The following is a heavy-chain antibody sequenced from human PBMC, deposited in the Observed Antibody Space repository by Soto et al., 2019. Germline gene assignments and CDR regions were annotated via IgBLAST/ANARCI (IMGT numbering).Heavy chain of an antibody. Sequence: GQSLKIPCKGSGYSFTSYWIGWVRQMPGKGLEWMGLIYPGDSATRYSPSFQGQVTISADKSISTAYLQWSSLKASDTAMYYCGLATTDYYYYGMDVWGQGTTVTVCS. J-gene: IGHJ6*02. CDR2: IYPGDSAT. V-gene: IGHV5-51*01. CDR3: GLATTDYYYYGMDV. CDR1: GYSFTSYW. D-gene: IGHD1-26*01.